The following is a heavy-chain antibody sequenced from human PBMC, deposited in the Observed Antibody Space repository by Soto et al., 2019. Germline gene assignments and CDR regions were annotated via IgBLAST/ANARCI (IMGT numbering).Heavy chain of an antibody. V-gene: IGHV4-4*02. Sequence: SETLSLTCAVSGGSISSTNWWSWVRQTPGKGLEWIGEIYQTGSTNYNPSLKSRATISIDKSQNQFSLKLTQMTAADTAMYHCAGVHPGANFDYWGQGILVTVSS. CDR2: IYQTGST. J-gene: IGHJ4*02. CDR1: GGSISSTNW. CDR3: AGVHPGANFDY. D-gene: IGHD2-15*01.